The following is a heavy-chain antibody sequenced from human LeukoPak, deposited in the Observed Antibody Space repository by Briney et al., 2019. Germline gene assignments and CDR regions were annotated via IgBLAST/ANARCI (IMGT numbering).Heavy chain of an antibody. J-gene: IGHJ4*02. CDR2: IRYDGRNK. CDR1: GFTFSNYV. Sequence: SGGSLRLSCAASGFTFSNYVMHWVRQAPGKGLEWVAFIRYDGRNKHYADSVKGRFTISRDNSKNTLYLEMNSLRAEDTAVYYCAKDGGITMRIPYYFDYWGQGTLVTVSS. V-gene: IGHV3-30*02. CDR3: AKDGGITMRIPYYFDY. D-gene: IGHD3-22*01.